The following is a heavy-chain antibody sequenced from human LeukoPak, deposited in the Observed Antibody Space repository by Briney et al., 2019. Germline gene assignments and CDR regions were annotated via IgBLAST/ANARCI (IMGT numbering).Heavy chain of an antibody. V-gene: IGHV3-30*02. Sequence: GGPLRLSCAASGFTFSSYGMHWVRQAPGKGLEWVAFIRYDGSNKYNADSVKGRFTISRDNSTNTLYLQMGSLRAEDMAVYYCARAKAYFFDYWGQGTLVTVSS. CDR1: GFTFSSYG. J-gene: IGHJ4*02. CDR3: ARAKAYFFDY. CDR2: IRYDGSNK.